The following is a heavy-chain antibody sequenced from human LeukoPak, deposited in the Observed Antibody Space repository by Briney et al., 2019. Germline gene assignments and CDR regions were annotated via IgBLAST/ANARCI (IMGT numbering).Heavy chain of an antibody. V-gene: IGHV3-11*05. J-gene: IGHJ3*02. CDR2: ISSSSSYT. Sequence: GGSLRLSCAASGFTFSDYYMSWIRQAPGKGLEWVSYISSSSSYTNYADSVKGRFTISRDNAKNSLYLQMDSLRAEDMAVYYCARDGYGDYGAFDIWGQGTMVTVSS. D-gene: IGHD4-17*01. CDR1: GFTFSDYY. CDR3: ARDGYGDYGAFDI.